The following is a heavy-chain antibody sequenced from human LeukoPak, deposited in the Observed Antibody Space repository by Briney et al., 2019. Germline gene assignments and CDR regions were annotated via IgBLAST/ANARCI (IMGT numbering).Heavy chain of an antibody. Sequence: GGSLRLSCAASGFTFSSYAMSWVRQAPGKGLEWVSAISGSGGSTYYADSVKGRFTISRDNSKNTLYLQMNSLRAEDTAVYYCAKDYSGYSSGWYPEIKLWGQGTLVTVSS. D-gene: IGHD6-19*01. J-gene: IGHJ4*02. CDR3: AKDYSGYSSGWYPEIKL. V-gene: IGHV3-23*01. CDR2: ISGSGGST. CDR1: GFTFSSYA.